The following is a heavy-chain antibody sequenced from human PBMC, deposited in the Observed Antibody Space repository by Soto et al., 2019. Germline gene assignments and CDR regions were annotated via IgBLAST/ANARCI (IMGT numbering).Heavy chain of an antibody. Sequence: QVQLVESGGGVVEPGRSLRLSCAASGFTFSSYAMHWVRQAPGKGLEWVAVISHDGNITYYSDSVKGRFTMSRDNSNNTLFLQMSSLRSEDTAIYYCAKDEYWESHFYYFMDLWGRGSAVTVSS. CDR2: ISHDGNIT. CDR1: GFTFSSYA. D-gene: IGHD1-26*01. CDR3: AKDEYWESHFYYFMDL. J-gene: IGHJ6*03. V-gene: IGHV3-30*15.